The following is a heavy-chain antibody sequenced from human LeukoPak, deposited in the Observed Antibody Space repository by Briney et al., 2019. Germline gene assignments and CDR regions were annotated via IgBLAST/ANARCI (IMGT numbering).Heavy chain of an antibody. Sequence: SETLSLTCTVSGYSISSGRYWGWIRQPPGKGLEWIGSVFHSGSTYYNPSLKSRVTISVDTSKNQFSLSLRSVTAADTAMYFCARSLSTAGIDYWGQGTLVTVSS. CDR1: GYSISSGRY. D-gene: IGHD2-2*01. V-gene: IGHV4-38-2*02. CDR2: VFHSGST. J-gene: IGHJ4*02. CDR3: ARSLSTAGIDY.